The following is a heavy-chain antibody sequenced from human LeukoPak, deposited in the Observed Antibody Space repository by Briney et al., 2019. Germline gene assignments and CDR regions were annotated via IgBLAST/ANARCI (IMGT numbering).Heavy chain of an antibody. D-gene: IGHD4-17*01. CDR1: GGSFSGYY. CDR3: ARGGYGDYGSGPGLYFDY. V-gene: IGHV4-34*01. J-gene: IGHJ4*02. Sequence: SETLSLTCAVYGGSFSGYYWSWIRQPPGKGLEWIGEINHSGSTNYNPSLKSRVTISVDTSKNQFSLKLSSVTAADTAVYYCARGGYGDYGSGPGLYFDYWGQGTLVTVSS. CDR2: INHSGST.